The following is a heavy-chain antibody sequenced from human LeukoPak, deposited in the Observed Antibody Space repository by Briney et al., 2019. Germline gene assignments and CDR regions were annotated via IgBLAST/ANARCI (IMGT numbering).Heavy chain of an antibody. D-gene: IGHD6-13*01. CDR2: ISYDGSNK. CDR1: GFTFSSYG. J-gene: IGHJ4*02. CDR3: AKAYSSSWYYFDY. V-gene: IGHV3-30*18. Sequence: PGRSLRLSCAASGFTFSSYGMHWVRQAPGKGLEWVAVISYDGSNKYYADSVKGRFTISRDNSKNTLYLQMNSLRAEDTAVYYCAKAYSSSWYYFDYWGQETLVTVSS.